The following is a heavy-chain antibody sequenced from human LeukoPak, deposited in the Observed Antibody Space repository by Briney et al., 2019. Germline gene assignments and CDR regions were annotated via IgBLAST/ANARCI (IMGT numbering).Heavy chain of an antibody. CDR1: GVSVSTSH. J-gene: IGHJ4*02. CDR3: SEGYFEPFDH. CDR2: LSYTGKT. V-gene: IGHV4-59*02. Sequence: SETLSLTCNVSGVSVSTSHWNWIRQRPGKGLEWIGCLSYTGKTDYNPSLKSRVSISLGSSNNHFSLKLTSVTAADTAVYYSSEGYFEPFDHWGQGILVTVSS. D-gene: IGHD2/OR15-2a*01.